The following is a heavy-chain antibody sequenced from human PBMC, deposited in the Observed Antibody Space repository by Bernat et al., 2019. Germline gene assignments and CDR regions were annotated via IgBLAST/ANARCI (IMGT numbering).Heavy chain of an antibody. CDR3: ARGVVVPAAINYYYYYMDV. CDR2: IIPIFGTA. D-gene: IGHD2-2*01. V-gene: IGHV1-69*01. CDR1: GGTFSSYA. J-gene: IGHJ6*03. Sequence: QVQLVQSGAEVKKPGSSVKVSCKASGGTFSSYAISWVRQAPGQGLEWMGGIIPIFGTANYAQKFQGRVTITADESTSTAYMKLSSLRSEDTAVYYCARGVVVPAAINYYYYYMDVWGKGTTVTVSS.